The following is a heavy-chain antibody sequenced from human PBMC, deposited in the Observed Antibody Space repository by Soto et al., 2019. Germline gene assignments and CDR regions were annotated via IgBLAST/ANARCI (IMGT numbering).Heavy chain of an antibody. D-gene: IGHD1-26*01. CDR3: ARGVSAGVDY. CDR2: MQPSTGRT. V-gene: IGHV1-8*01. J-gene: IGHJ4*02. Sequence: QVQLVQSGAEVREPGASVKVSCKASGYSFTSLDINWVRQTAGQGLEWMGWMQPSTGRTGYGQKFQGRVTMTRDTSINTAYMELTTLTSDDTAFYYCARGVSAGVDYWGQGTLVTVSS. CDR1: GYSFTSLD.